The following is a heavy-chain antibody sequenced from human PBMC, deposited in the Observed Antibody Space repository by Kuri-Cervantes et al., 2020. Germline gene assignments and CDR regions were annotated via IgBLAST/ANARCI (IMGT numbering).Heavy chain of an antibody. CDR3: ASLEGGYSYGLIRYYYYGMDV. Sequence: ASVKVSCKASGYTFTGYYMHWVRQAPGQGLEWMGWINPNSGGTNYAQKFQGRVTITADKSTSTAYMELSSLRSEDTAVYYCASLEGGYSYGLIRYYYYGMDVWGQGTTVTVSS. V-gene: IGHV1-2*02. CDR2: INPNSGGT. D-gene: IGHD5-18*01. CDR1: GYTFTGYY. J-gene: IGHJ6*02.